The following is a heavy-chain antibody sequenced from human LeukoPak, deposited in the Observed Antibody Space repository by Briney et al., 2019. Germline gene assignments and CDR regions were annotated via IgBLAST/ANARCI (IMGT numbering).Heavy chain of an antibody. D-gene: IGHD6-19*01. J-gene: IGHJ4*02. CDR2: ISYDGSNK. Sequence: GGALRLSCAASGFTFSSYGMHWVRQAPGKGLEWVAVISYDGSNKYYADSVKGRFTISKDNSKNTLYLQMNSLRAEDTAVYYCAKAGGSSGFNDYWGQGTLVTVYS. CDR3: AKAGGSSGFNDY. V-gene: IGHV3-30*18. CDR1: GFTFSSYG.